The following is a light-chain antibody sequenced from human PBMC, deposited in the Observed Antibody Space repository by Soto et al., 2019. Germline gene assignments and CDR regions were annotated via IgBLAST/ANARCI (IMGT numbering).Light chain of an antibody. CDR2: GAS. CDR3: QQANSFKLT. Sequence: EIVMTQSPATLSVSPGERATLSCRASQSLSSNLAWYQQKPGQAPRLLIYGASTRATGIPARFSGSGSGTDFTLTISSLQPEDFATYFCQQANSFKLTFGGGTKVDI. V-gene: IGKV3-15*01. J-gene: IGKJ4*01. CDR1: QSLSSN.